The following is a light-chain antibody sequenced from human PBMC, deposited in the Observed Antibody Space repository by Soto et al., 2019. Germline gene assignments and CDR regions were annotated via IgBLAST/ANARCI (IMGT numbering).Light chain of an antibody. CDR2: GAS. CDR3: QQYDISPLT. J-gene: IGKJ4*01. V-gene: IGKV3-20*01. CDR1: QSVSSSH. Sequence: EIVLTQSPGTLSLSPGERATLSCRASQSVSSSHLAWYQQKPGQAPMLLFYGASSRATSIPDRFSGSGSGTDFTLTISRLEPEDFAIDFCQQYDISPLTFGGGTKVESK.